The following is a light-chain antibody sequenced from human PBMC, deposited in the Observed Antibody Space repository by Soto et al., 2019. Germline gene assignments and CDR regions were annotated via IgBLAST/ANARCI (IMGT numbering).Light chain of an antibody. J-gene: IGLJ1*01. Sequence: QSALTQPPSASGSPGQSVTISCTGTSSDVGGYNYVSWYQQHPGKAPKLMIYEVSERPSGVPDRFSGSKSSNTASLTVSGLQAEDEADYYCSSYAGSNNFVLGTGTKLTVL. CDR1: SSDVGGYNY. V-gene: IGLV2-8*01. CDR2: EVS. CDR3: SSYAGSNNFV.